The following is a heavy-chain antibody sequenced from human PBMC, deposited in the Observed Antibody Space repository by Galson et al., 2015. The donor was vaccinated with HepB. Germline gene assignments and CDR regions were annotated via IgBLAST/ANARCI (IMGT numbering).Heavy chain of an antibody. CDR3: ARANPIGNYDSSGWMDTY. J-gene: IGHJ4*02. Sequence: SVKVSCKASGYTFTGHYMHWVRQAPGQGLEWMGWINANSGGTHYAQNFQGRVTMTRDTSISTAYVELSRLRSDDTALYYCARANPIGNYDSSGWMDTYWGQGTLVTVSS. D-gene: IGHD3-22*01. V-gene: IGHV1-2*02. CDR1: GYTFTGHY. CDR2: INANSGGT.